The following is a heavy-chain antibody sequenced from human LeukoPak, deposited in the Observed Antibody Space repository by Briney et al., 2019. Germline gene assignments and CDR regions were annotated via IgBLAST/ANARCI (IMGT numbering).Heavy chain of an antibody. D-gene: IGHD4-23*01. Sequence: SETLSLTCTVSGGSISTFYWSWIRQPAGKGLEWIGHFSASGSPNYNPSLKSRVTMSLDTSKNHFSLNLSSVTAADTAVYYCARELNGGNRFDYWGQGTLVTVSS. CDR2: FSASGSP. CDR1: GGSISTFY. CDR3: ARELNGGNRFDY. V-gene: IGHV4-4*07. J-gene: IGHJ4*02.